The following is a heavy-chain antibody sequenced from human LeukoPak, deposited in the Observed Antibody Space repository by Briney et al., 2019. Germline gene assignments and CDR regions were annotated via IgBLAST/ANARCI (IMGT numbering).Heavy chain of an antibody. CDR1: GFTFSSYW. Sequence: GGSLRLSCAASGFTFSSYWMHWVRQAPGKGLEWVSVIYSGGSTYYADSVKGRFTISRDNSKNTLYLQMNSLRAEDTAVYYCARDLRSYVLDYWGQGTLVTVSS. J-gene: IGHJ4*02. D-gene: IGHD1-26*01. CDR3: ARDLRSYVLDY. V-gene: IGHV3-66*01. CDR2: IYSGGST.